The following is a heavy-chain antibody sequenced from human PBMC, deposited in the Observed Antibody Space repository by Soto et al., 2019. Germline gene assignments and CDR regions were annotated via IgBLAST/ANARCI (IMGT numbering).Heavy chain of an antibody. V-gene: IGHV3-74*01. CDR2: IYSDGSST. J-gene: IGHJ6*02. CDR3: ARDLGYCSSTSCYGEPYYYYGMDV. CDR1: GFTFSSYW. D-gene: IGHD2-2*01. Sequence: GGSLRLSCAASGFTFSSYWMHWVRQAPGKGLVWVSRIYSDGSSTSYADSVKGRFTISRDNAKNTLYLQMNSLRAEDTAVYYCARDLGYCSSTSCYGEPYYYYGMDVWGQGTTVTVSS.